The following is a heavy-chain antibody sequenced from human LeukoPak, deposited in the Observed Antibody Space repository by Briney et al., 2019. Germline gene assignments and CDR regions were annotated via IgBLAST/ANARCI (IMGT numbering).Heavy chain of an antibody. CDR3: AKGLGSGSGYFDY. J-gene: IGHJ4*02. CDR2: VTGSGGGT. V-gene: IGHV3-23*01. D-gene: IGHD3-10*01. Sequence: PGGSLRLSCAASGFTFSNYAMSWLRQAPGKGLEWVSVVTGSGGGTDYADSVKGRFTISRDNSKNTLYLKMNSLRAEDTAVYYFAKGLGSGSGYFDYWGQGTLVTVSS. CDR1: GFTFSNYA.